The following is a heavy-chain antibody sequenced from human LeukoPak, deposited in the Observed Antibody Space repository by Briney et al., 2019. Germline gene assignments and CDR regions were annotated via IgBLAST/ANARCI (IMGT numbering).Heavy chain of an antibody. D-gene: IGHD2-15*01. CDR2: IYYGGST. V-gene: IGHV4-39*01. Sequence: SETLSPTCTVSGDSMSSSNYYWVWIRQPPGKGLEWIGSIYYGGSTYYNPSLKSRVTISLDTSKNQFSVKLSSVTAADTAVYYCARRAHCTGGSCNPVWGQGTTVTVSS. J-gene: IGHJ6*02. CDR1: GDSMSSSNYY. CDR3: ARRAHCTGGSCNPV.